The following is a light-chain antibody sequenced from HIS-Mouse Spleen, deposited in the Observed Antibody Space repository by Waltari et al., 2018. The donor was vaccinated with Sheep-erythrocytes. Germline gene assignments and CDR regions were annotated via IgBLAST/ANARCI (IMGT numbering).Light chain of an antibody. J-gene: IGLJ1*01. CDR1: SSDVGGDYH. V-gene: IGLV2-11*01. CDR2: DVS. CDR3: CSYAGSYNHV. Sequence: QSALTQPRSPSRPPGHPATIPRTGTSSDVGGDYHVSWYQQHPGKAPKLMIYDVSKRPSGVPDRFSGSKSGNTASLTISGLQAEDEADYYCCSYAGSYNHVFATGTKVTVL.